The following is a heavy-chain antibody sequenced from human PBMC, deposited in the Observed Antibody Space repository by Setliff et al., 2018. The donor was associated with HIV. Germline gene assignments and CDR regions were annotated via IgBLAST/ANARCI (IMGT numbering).Heavy chain of an antibody. CDR2: IISSSTNI. D-gene: IGHD3-22*01. V-gene: IGHV3-21*01. CDR3: ARVRDYYDSGAQAFDI. J-gene: IGHJ3*02. CDR1: GFTLSNFW. Sequence: PGGSLRLSCVASGFTLSNFWMHWVRQAPGKGLEWVSSIISSSTNIYNADSVKGRSTTSRDTAKNSLYLQMNSLRAEDAAVYYCARVRDYYDSGAQAFDIWGQGTMVTVSS.